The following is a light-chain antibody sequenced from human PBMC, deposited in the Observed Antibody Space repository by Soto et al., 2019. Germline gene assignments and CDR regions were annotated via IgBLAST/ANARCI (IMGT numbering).Light chain of an antibody. CDR1: QSISNY. V-gene: IGKV1-39*01. Sequence: DIQMTQSPSSLSASVGDRVTITCRASQSISNYLNWYQQKPGKAPKLLIYAASSLQSGVPSRFSGSGSGTDFNLTISSLQPEDFATYYCHQSYNTPLTFGGGTKVEIK. J-gene: IGKJ4*01. CDR2: AAS. CDR3: HQSYNTPLT.